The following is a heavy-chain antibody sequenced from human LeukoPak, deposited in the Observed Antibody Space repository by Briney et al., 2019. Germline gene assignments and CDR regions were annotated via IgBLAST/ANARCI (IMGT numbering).Heavy chain of an antibody. J-gene: IGHJ4*02. CDR2: ISGSGGST. V-gene: IGHV3-23*01. Sequence: GGSLRLSCAASGFTFSSYAMSWVRQAPGKGLEWVSAISGSGGSTYYADSVKGRFTISRDNSKNTLYLQMNSLRAEDTAVYYCARVGDYYDSSGRPIDYWGQGTLVTVSS. CDR3: ARVGDYYDSSGRPIDY. D-gene: IGHD3-22*01. CDR1: GFTFSSYA.